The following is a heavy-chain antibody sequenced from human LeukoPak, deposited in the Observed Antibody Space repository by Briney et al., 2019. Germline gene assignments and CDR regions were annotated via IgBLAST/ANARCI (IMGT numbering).Heavy chain of an antibody. D-gene: IGHD3-10*01. V-gene: IGHV1-2*02. CDR3: ARGGRGVRGGEDYFDY. CDR2: INPNSGGT. Sequence: ASGKVSCKASGYTFTGYYMHWVRQAPGQGLEWMGWINPNSGGTNYAQKFQGRVTMTRDTPISTAYMELSGLRSDDTAVYYCARGGRGVRGGEDYFDYWGQGTLVTVSS. J-gene: IGHJ4*02. CDR1: GYTFTGYY.